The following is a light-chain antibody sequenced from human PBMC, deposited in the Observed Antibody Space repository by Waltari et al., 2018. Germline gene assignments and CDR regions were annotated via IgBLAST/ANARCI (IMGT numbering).Light chain of an antibody. V-gene: IGLV3-1*01. CDR2: EDN. J-gene: IGLJ2*01. Sequence: SYELTQPPSVSVSPGQTASITCSGDELGDKYACWYQQKPGQSPVLVIYEDNRRPSGIHDRFSGSNHGNTATLTIRGTQAMDEADYYCQAWDSSTAWVFGGGTKLTVL. CDR1: ELGDKY. CDR3: QAWDSSTAWV.